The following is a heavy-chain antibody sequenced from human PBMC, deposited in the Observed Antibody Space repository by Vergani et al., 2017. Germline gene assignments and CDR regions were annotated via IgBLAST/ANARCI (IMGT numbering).Heavy chain of an antibody. V-gene: IGHV3-11*04. J-gene: IGHJ4*02. CDR1: GFTFSDYY. CDR2: ISGSGHTK. Sequence: QVQLVESGGGLVKPGGSLRLSCAASGFTFSDYYMTWLRQAPGKGLEWISYISGSGHTKYYADSVKGRFAISRDNAKNSLYLQMNNLRVDDTAVYYCARDLRPGTLLVLAYWGQGTLVSVSS. CDR3: ARDLRPGTLLVLAY. D-gene: IGHD1-7*01.